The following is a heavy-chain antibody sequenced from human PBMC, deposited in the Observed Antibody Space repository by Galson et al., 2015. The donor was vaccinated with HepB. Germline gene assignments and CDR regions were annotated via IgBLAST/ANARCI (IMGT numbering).Heavy chain of an antibody. CDR2: INPSGGST. Sequence: SVKVSCKASGYTFTSYYIHWVRQAPGQGLEWMGIINPSGGSTSYAQKFQGRVTMTRDTSTSTVYMELSSLRSEDTAVYYCARADCTNGVCYDYYYYGMDVWGQGTTVTVSS. D-gene: IGHD2-8*01. CDR3: ARADCTNGVCYDYYYYGMDV. J-gene: IGHJ6*02. CDR1: GYTFTSYY. V-gene: IGHV1-46*01.